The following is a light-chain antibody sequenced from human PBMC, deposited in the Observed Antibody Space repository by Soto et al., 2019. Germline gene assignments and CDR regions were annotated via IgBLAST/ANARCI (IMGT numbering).Light chain of an antibody. CDR2: GES. CDR3: QQYGGSPSIT. V-gene: IGKV3-20*01. CDR1: QTVSRMY. J-gene: IGKJ5*01. Sequence: IVLKQSPVTLSLSPGERATLSCRASQTVSRMYLSWFQQKPGQAPRLLIYGESRRATGIPDRFSGSGSGTDFTLAIRRLEPEDSAVYYCQQYGGSPSITFGQGTRLEIK.